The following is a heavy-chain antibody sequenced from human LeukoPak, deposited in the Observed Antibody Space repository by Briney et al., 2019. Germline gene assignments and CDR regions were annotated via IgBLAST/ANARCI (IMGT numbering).Heavy chain of an antibody. D-gene: IGHD6-13*01. Sequence: GGSLRLSCAASGFTFSSYGMHWVRQAPGKGLEWVTVISYDGSNKYYADSVKGRFTISRDNSKNTLYLQMNSLRAEDTAVYYCAKLVPSWGQGTLVTVSS. CDR2: ISYDGSNK. J-gene: IGHJ5*02. CDR3: AKLVPS. V-gene: IGHV3-30*18. CDR1: GFTFSSYG.